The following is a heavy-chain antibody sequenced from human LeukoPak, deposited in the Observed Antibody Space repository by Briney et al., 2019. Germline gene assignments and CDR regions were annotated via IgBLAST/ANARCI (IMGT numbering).Heavy chain of an antibody. Sequence: GGSLRLSCAASGFTFSSYAMSWVRQAPGKGLEWVSSISSSGGSTYYADSVRGRFTISRDNSRNTLYLQMNSLRAEDTAIYYCAKDPDDFWTEPPLEYWGQGTLVTVSS. D-gene: IGHD3/OR15-3a*01. CDR2: ISSSGGST. V-gene: IGHV3-23*01. CDR1: GFTFSSYA. J-gene: IGHJ4*02. CDR3: AKDPDDFWTEPPLEY.